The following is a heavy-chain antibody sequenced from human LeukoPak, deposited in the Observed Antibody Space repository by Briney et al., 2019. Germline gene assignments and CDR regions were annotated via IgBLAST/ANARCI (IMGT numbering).Heavy chain of an antibody. Sequence: GGSPRLSCEASGFTFRSYAMTWVRQAPGKGLEWVSAISGSGAKTYYADSVKGRFTISRDNSRNTLYLHMNSLRAEDTAVYYCAQGDSYYDFLLSVWGQGTMVTVSS. J-gene: IGHJ3*01. CDR1: GFTFRSYA. CDR2: ISGSGAKT. CDR3: AQGDSYYDFLLSV. D-gene: IGHD3-3*01. V-gene: IGHV3-23*01.